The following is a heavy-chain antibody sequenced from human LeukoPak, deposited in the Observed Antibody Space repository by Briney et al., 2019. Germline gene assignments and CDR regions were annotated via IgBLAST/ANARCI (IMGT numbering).Heavy chain of an antibody. CDR3: ARATIGSGYDYLFDY. V-gene: IGHV4-39*07. CDR2: IYYSGST. CDR1: GGSISSSSYY. Sequence: SETLSLTCTVSGGSISSSSYYWGWIRQPPGKGLEWIGSIYYSGSTYYNPSLKSRVTISVDTSKNQFSLKLSSVTAADTAVYYCARATIGSGYDYLFDYWGQGTLVTVSS. D-gene: IGHD5-12*01. J-gene: IGHJ4*02.